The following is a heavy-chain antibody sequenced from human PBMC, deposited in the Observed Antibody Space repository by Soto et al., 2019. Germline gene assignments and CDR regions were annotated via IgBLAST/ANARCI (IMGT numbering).Heavy chain of an antibody. D-gene: IGHD2-2*01. CDR3: ARGYCSSTSCYYYYYMDV. Sequence: GASVKVSYKASGYTFTSYAMHWVRQAPGQRLEWMGWINAGNGNTKYSQKFQGRVTITRDTSASTAYMELSSLRSEDTAVYYCARGYCSSTSCYYYYYMDVWGKGTTVTVSS. CDR1: GYTFTSYA. J-gene: IGHJ6*03. CDR2: INAGNGNT. V-gene: IGHV1-3*01.